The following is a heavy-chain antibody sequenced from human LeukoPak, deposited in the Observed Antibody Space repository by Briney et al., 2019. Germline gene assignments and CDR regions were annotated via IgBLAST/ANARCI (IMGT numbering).Heavy chain of an antibody. CDR3: ARRGSGSSSNYMDV. V-gene: IGHV4-30-2*01. Sequence: SQTLSLTCTVSGGSISSGGYYWSWIRQPPGKGLEWIGYIYHSGSTYYNPSLKSRVTISVDRSKNQFSLKLSSVTAADTAVYYCARRGSGSSSNYMDVWGKGTTVTVSS. CDR1: GGSISSGGYY. D-gene: IGHD3-10*01. CDR2: IYHSGST. J-gene: IGHJ6*03.